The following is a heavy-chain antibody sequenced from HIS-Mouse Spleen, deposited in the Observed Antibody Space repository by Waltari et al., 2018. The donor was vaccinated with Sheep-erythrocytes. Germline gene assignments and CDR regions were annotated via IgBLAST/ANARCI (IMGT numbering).Heavy chain of an antibody. CDR3: ARDSTSDAFDI. Sequence: EVQLVESGGGLVKPGGSLRLSCAASGFTFSSYSRNWVRQAPGKGLLGVSSNSSRSIYIYYADSVKGRFTISRDNAKNSLYLQMNSLRAEDTAVYYCARDSTSDAFDIWGQGTMVTVSS. CDR2: NSSRSIYI. D-gene: IGHD6-6*01. V-gene: IGHV3-21*01. J-gene: IGHJ3*02. CDR1: GFTFSSYS.